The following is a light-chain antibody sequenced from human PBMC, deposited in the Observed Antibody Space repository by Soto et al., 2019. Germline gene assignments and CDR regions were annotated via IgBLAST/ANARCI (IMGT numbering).Light chain of an antibody. Sequence: QSVLTQPASVSGSPGQSITISCTGTSSDVGGYNYVSWYQQHPGKAPKLMIYDVSNRPSGVSNRFSGSKSGNTASLTISGLQAEDEADYYCSSYTSSSTHCYVFGNGTKVTVL. CDR2: DVS. CDR3: SSYTSSSTHCYV. J-gene: IGLJ1*01. V-gene: IGLV2-14*01. CDR1: SSDVGGYNY.